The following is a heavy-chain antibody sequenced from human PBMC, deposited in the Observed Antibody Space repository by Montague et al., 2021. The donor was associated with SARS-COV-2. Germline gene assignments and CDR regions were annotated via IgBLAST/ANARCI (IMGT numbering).Heavy chain of an antibody. Sequence: SETLSLTCTVSGGSLSGYYWSWLRQSAGKGLEWIARINNSGSTNYNPSLKSRVTMSVDTSKNQFTLKLSAVTAADTAVYYCVRDQGTFNGNYPDYWGQGTLVTVSS. J-gene: IGHJ4*02. CDR2: INNSGST. CDR3: VRDQGTFNGNYPDY. V-gene: IGHV4-4*07. D-gene: IGHD1-1*01. CDR1: GGSLSGYY.